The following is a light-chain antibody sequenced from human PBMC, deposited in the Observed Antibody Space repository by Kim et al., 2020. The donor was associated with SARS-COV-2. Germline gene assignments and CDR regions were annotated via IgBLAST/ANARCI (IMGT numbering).Light chain of an antibody. CDR2: KDS. J-gene: IGLJ2*01. Sequence: SYELTQPSSVSVSPGQTARITCSGDVLAKKYARWFQQKPGQAPVLVIYKDSERPSGIPERFSGSRSGTIATLTISGAQVEDEADYYCYSAVDNNVVFGGGTKLTVL. CDR1: VLAKKY. V-gene: IGLV3-27*01. CDR3: YSAVDNNVV.